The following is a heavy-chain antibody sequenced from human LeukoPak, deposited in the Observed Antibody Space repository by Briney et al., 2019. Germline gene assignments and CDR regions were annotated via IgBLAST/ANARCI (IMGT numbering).Heavy chain of an antibody. Sequence: PGGSLTLSHSLSGFPLRWCELREVRQAPAKGLEWVSYISSSGSIIYYADSVKGRFTISRDSAKNSLYLQMNSLRAEEAAYYYGVIHEYHSTSDPFHVGGQGTMVTVSS. CDR2: ISSSGSII. J-gene: IGHJ3*01. D-gene: IGHD2/OR15-2a*01. CDR3: VIHEYHSTSDPFHV. CDR1: GFPLRWCE. V-gene: IGHV3-48*03.